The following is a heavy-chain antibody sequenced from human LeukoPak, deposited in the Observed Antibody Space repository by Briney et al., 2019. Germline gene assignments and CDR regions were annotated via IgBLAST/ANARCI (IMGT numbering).Heavy chain of an antibody. D-gene: IGHD5-18*01. CDR1: GFTFSDHC. CDR3: AKDRASYGQFDY. J-gene: IGHJ4*02. V-gene: IGHV3-11*01. Sequence: GGSLRLSCVASGFTFSDHCMTWIRQAPGKGLEWVSYISHTGTTVYYADSVKGRFTISRDNSKNTLYLQMNSLRAEDTAVYYCAKDRASYGQFDYWGQGTLVTVSS. CDR2: ISHTGTTV.